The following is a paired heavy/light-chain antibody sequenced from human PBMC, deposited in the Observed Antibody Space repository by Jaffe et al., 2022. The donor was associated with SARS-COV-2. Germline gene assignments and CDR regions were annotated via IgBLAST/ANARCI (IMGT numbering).Heavy chain of an antibody. D-gene: IGHD6-6*01. J-gene: IGHJ4*02. Sequence: QLQLQESGPGLVKPSETLSLSCSVSGGSVTNSGDYWGWIRQPPGKGPEWIGSIYSGVTTSYNPSLRSRVTIVADSSKNQFSLTLTSVTAADTAVYYCVRPLRRYSSSSDFDSWGPGTLVTVSS. CDR3: VRPLRRYSSSSDFDS. CDR2: IYSGVTT. CDR1: GGSVTNSGDY. V-gene: IGHV4-39*01.
Light chain of an antibody. V-gene: IGKV1-39*01. J-gene: IGKJ1*01. Sequence: DIQMTQSPSSLSASVGDRVTVSCRASQSISTYLNWYQQKPGKAPKLLIYGATSLQSGVPTRFSGSGSGTDFTLTISSLQPEDFATYYCQQSYNSPWTFGQGAKVEIK. CDR1: QSISTY. CDR2: GAT. CDR3: QQSYNSPWT.